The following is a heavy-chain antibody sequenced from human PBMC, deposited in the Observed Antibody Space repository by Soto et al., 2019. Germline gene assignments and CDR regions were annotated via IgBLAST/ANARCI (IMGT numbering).Heavy chain of an antibody. V-gene: IGHV3-23*01. CDR2: ISGSGSIT. Sequence: EVQLLESGGGLVQPGGSLRLSCAASGFSFSSYAMTWVRQAPGKGLEWVSAISGSGSITYYADSVKGRFTISRDNSKNTLDLQMTILRSEDTAVYYCAKDIRGLRGAYYFDNWGQGILVTVS. CDR3: AKDIRGLRGAYYFDN. CDR1: GFSFSSYA. J-gene: IGHJ4*02. D-gene: IGHD3-10*01.